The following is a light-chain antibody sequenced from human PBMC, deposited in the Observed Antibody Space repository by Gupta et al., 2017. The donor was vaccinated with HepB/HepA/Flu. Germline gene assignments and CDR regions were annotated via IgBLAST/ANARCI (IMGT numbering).Light chain of an antibody. J-gene: IGLJ2*01. Sequence: QAVLTQPSSLSPSPRASASLTCTLRSDIDVGTSRIYWYQQKPGSPPQYLLRYKSDSDKHQGSGVPSRFSGSKDASANAGILLISGLQSEDEADYYCMIWHSSAVVFGGGTKLTVL. V-gene: IGLV5-45*02. CDR2: YKSDSDK. CDR3: MIWHSSAVV. CDR1: SDIDVGTSR.